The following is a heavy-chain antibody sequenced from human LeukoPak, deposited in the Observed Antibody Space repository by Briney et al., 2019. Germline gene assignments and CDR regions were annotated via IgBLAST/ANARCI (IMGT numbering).Heavy chain of an antibody. CDR1: GFTFSSYG. J-gene: IGHJ4*02. V-gene: IGHV3-30*02. Sequence: SGGSLRLSCAASGFTFSSYGMHWVRQAPGKGLQWVACMGLVEGKKAYAGFVRGRFTISRDNSKNTVYLQMNSLRADDTAVYYCAKDLPDCNYDYWGQGTLVTVSS. CDR2: MGLVEGKK. CDR3: AKDLPDCNYDY. D-gene: IGHD1-7*01.